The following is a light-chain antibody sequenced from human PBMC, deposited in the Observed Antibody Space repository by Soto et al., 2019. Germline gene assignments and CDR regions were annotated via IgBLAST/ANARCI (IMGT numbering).Light chain of an antibody. CDR1: QGIHKY. CDR2: GAS. V-gene: IGKV1-17*03. Sequence: DIQMTQSPSAMSASVGDRVTITCRASQGIHKYLAWLQQKPGKVPKRLIYGASNLQSGVPSRFSGSGSGTEFTLTISSLQPEDFATYYCLQHNFYPPTFGQGTRLE. J-gene: IGKJ5*01. CDR3: LQHNFYPPT.